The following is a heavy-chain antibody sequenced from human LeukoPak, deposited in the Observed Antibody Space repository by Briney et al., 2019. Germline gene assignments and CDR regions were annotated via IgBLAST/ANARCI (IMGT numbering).Heavy chain of an antibody. Sequence: GSLRLSCAASGFNVSRNYMNWVRQAPGKGLEWIGEIYHSGNTNYNPSLKSRVVMSVDKSKNQFSLKLSSVTAADTAVYYCVSHVGYYFNCWGQGTLVTVSS. V-gene: IGHV4-4*02. CDR1: GFNVSRNY. CDR2: IYHSGNT. CDR3: VSHVGYYFNC. D-gene: IGHD1-26*01. J-gene: IGHJ4*02.